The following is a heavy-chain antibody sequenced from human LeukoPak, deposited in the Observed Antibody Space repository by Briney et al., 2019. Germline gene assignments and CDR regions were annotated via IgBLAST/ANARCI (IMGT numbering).Heavy chain of an antibody. CDR3: ARDMRKWELLEPVPYWYFDL. CDR2: IYSGGST. V-gene: IGHV3-66*01. CDR1: GFTVSSNY. Sequence: PGGSLRLSCAASGFTVSSNYMSWVRQAPGKGLEWVSVIYSGGSTYYADSVKGRFTISRDNSKNTLYLQMNSLRAEDTAVYYCARDMRKWELLEPVPYWYFDLWGRGTLVTVSS. D-gene: IGHD1-26*01. J-gene: IGHJ2*01.